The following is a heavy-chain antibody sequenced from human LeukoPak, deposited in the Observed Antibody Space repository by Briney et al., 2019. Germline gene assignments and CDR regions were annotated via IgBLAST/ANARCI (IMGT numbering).Heavy chain of an antibody. V-gene: IGHV3-48*03. Sequence: GGSLRLSCAASGFTFSSYEMNWVRQAPGKGLEWVSYISSSGSTIYYADSVKGRFTISRDNSKNSLYLQMNSLRAEDTAVYYCARGPRSYCGGDYWGQGTLVTVSS. CDR2: ISSSGSTI. CDR3: ARGPRSYCGGDY. CDR1: GFTFSSYE. J-gene: IGHJ4*02. D-gene: IGHD2-21*01.